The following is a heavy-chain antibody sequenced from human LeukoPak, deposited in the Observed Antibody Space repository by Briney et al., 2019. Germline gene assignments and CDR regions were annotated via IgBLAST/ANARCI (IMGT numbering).Heavy chain of an antibody. J-gene: IGHJ4*02. Sequence: PGGSLRLSCSVSGFTFSAHAMHWVRQPPGKGLEFLSSINSNGDSTYHADSVKGRFTISRDNSRSTLYLQMRSLRPEDTAVYYCVKGGYSTSSDVDYWGQGTLVTVSS. CDR3: VKGGYSTSSDVDY. CDR2: INSNGDST. V-gene: IGHV3-64D*09. CDR1: GFTFSAHA. D-gene: IGHD6-6*01.